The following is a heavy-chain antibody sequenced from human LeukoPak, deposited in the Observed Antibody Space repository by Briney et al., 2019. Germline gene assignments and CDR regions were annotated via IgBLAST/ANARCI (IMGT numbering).Heavy chain of an antibody. D-gene: IGHD5-24*01. V-gene: IGHV4-38-2*01. CDR2: IYHSGST. CDR1: GYSISSGYY. Sequence: SETLSLTCAVSGYSISSGYYWGWVRQPPGKGLEWIGSIYHSGSTYYNPSLKSRVTISVDTSKNQFSLKLSSVTAAYTAVYYCARLGRWLHRVDYWGQGTLFTVSS. CDR3: ARLGRWLHRVDY. J-gene: IGHJ4*02.